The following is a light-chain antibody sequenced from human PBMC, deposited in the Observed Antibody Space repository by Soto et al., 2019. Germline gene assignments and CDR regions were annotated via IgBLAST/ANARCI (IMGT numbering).Light chain of an antibody. Sequence: QSALTQPHSASGSPGQSVAISCTGTSSDVGGYNYVSWYQQHPGKAHKLMIYEVSKRPSGIPDRFSGSKSGNTASLTVSGLQAEDEAHYYCSSYAGSRVFGGGTKLTVL. J-gene: IGLJ3*02. CDR2: EVS. V-gene: IGLV2-8*01. CDR1: SSDVGGYNY. CDR3: SSYAGSRV.